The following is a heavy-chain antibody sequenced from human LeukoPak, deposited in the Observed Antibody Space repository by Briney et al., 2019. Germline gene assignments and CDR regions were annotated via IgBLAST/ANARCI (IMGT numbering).Heavy chain of an antibody. J-gene: IGHJ4*02. CDR1: GGTFSSYA. CDR3: ARGQYYYDSSGYSLPDY. V-gene: IGHV1-69*01. CDR2: IIPIFGSA. Sequence: SVKVSCKASGGTFSSYAISWVRQAPGQGLEWMGGIIPIFGSANYAQKFQGRVTITADESTSTAYMELSSLRSEDTAVYYCARGQYYYDSSGYSLPDYWGQGTLVTVSS. D-gene: IGHD3-22*01.